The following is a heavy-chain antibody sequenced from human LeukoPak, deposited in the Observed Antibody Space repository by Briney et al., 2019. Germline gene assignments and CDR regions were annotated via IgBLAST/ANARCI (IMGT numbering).Heavy chain of an antibody. V-gene: IGHV4-59*06. CDR1: GGSISYYY. J-gene: IGHJ4*02. D-gene: IGHD2-21*02. CDR2: IYYSGST. Sequence: SETLSLTCSVSGGSISYYYWSWIRQHPGKGLEWIGYIYYSGSTYYNPSLKSRVTISVDTSKNQFSLKLSSVTAADTAVYYCALVKTAYCGGDCPFYFDYWGQGTLVTVSS. CDR3: ALVKTAYCGGDCPFYFDY.